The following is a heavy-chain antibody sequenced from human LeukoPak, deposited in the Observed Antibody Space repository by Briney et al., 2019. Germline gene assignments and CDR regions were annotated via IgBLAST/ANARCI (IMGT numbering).Heavy chain of an antibody. D-gene: IGHD3-9*01. CDR1: GYTFTGYY. V-gene: IGHV1-2*02. J-gene: IGHJ5*02. CDR2: INSDSGFT. Sequence: ASVKVSCKASGYTFTGYYMNWVRQAPGQGLEWTGWINSDSGFTKYAQKFQGRVTMTRDTSITTVYMDLTRLTSDDTAVYYCARNFDMEGFDPWGQGTLVTVSS. CDR3: ARNFDMEGFDP.